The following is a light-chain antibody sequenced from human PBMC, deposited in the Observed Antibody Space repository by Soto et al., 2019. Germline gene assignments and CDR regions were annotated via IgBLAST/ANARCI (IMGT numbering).Light chain of an antibody. CDR1: QNIYNY. CDR2: AAS. V-gene: IGKV1-39*01. Sequence: DIPMTQSPSSLSASVGDRVTVTCRTSQNIYNYLNWYQQKPGKAPKLLIYAASSVQSGVPLRFSGSGSGTDFTLTISSLQPEDFATYYCEQTYSTPVTFGQGIRLEIK. J-gene: IGKJ5*01. CDR3: EQTYSTPVT.